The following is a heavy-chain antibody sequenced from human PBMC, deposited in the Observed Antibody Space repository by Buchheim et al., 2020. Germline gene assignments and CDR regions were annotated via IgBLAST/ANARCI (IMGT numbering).Heavy chain of an antibody. V-gene: IGHV4-61*01. CDR3: ARDHRIASGSYSVFWFDP. D-gene: IGHD1-26*01. CDR2: IYYSRST. Sequence: QVQLQESGPGLVKPSETLSLTCTVSGGSVSSGSYYWSWIRQPPGKGLEWMGYIYYSRSTNYNPSLKSRVTISVDTSKNQFSLKLSSVTAADTAVYYCARDHRIASGSYSVFWFDPWGQGTL. J-gene: IGHJ5*02. CDR1: GGSVSSGSYY.